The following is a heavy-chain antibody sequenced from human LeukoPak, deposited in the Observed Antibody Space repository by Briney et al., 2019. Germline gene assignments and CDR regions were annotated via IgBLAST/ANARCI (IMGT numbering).Heavy chain of an antibody. CDR2: INHSGST. D-gene: IGHD4-23*01. J-gene: IGHJ4*02. CDR3: ARDPGGIKTTVVTPPHYFDH. V-gene: IGHV4-34*01. CDR1: GGSFSGYY. Sequence: SETLSPTCAVYGGSFSGYYWSWIRQPPGKGLEWIGEINHSGSTNYNPSLKSRVTISVDTSKNQFSLKLSSVTAADTAVYYCARDPGGIKTTVVTPPHYFDHWGQGTLVIVSS.